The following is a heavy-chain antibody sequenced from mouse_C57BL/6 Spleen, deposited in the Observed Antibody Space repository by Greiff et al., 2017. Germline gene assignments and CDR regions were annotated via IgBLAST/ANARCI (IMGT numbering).Heavy chain of an antibody. V-gene: IGHV1-55*01. Sequence: VQLQQSGAELVKPGASVKMSCKASGYTFTSYWITWVKQRPGQGLEWIGDIYPGSGSTNYNEKFKSKATLTVDTSSSTAYMQLSSLTSEDSAVYYCARSYDGYAMDDWGQGTSVTVYS. CDR1: GYTFTSYW. CDR3: ARSYDGYAMDD. CDR2: IYPGSGST. D-gene: IGHD2-3*01. J-gene: IGHJ4*01.